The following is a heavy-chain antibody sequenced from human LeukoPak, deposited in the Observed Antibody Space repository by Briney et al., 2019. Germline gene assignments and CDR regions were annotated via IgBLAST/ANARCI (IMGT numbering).Heavy chain of an antibody. Sequence: SGGSLRLSCAASGFTFSSYAMSWVRQAPGKGLEWVSAISGSGGTTHYADSVKGRFTISRDNSKNTLSLQMNSLRAEDTAVYYCAKDGYYESSGYSYFDYWGQGTLVTVSS. CDR3: AKDGYYESSGYSYFDY. J-gene: IGHJ4*02. D-gene: IGHD3-22*01. V-gene: IGHV3-23*01. CDR1: GFTFSSYA. CDR2: ISGSGGTT.